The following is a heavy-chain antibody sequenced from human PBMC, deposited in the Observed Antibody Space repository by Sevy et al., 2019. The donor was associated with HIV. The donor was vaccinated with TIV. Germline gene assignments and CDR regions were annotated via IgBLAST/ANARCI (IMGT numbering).Heavy chain of an antibody. D-gene: IGHD6-13*01. J-gene: IGHJ5*02. Sequence: SETLSLTCTVSGGSISSYYWSWIRQPAGKGLEWIGRIYTSGSTNYNPSLKSRVTMSVDTSKNQFSLKLSSVTAADTAVYYCAGGSNPEYGSSWGYNWFDPWGQGTLVTVSS. CDR3: AGGSNPEYGSSWGYNWFDP. CDR2: IYTSGST. V-gene: IGHV4-4*07. CDR1: GGSISSYY.